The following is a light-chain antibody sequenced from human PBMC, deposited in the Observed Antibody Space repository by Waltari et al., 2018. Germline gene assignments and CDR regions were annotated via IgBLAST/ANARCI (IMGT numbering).Light chain of an antibody. CDR1: QSISNT. CDR2: ATS. V-gene: IGKV3-15*01. Sequence: EIVMTQSPATLSVSPGERATLACRARQSISNTLAWYQQKPGQAPRLLVYATSARATGVPARCRGSGSGTEFTLPINGLQCEGFAVYYCQQYSDWPPGTFGPGTKVDIK. CDR3: QQYSDWPPGT. J-gene: IGKJ3*01.